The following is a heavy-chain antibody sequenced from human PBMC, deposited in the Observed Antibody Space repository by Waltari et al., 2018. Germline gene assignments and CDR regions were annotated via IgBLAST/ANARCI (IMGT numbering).Heavy chain of an antibody. CDR3: AKIAQMGRWYFAL. D-gene: IGHD2-8*01. J-gene: IGHJ2*01. CDR2: ISSSGSST. Sequence: VQLLESGGGLIQTGGSLRLSWAASGFSFRNHGMGWVRQVPGKGPEWVSSISSSGSSTFYADSVKGRFTISRDNSKNMMYLQMNSLGAEDAAVYYCAKIAQMGRWYFALWGRGTLVTVSS. V-gene: IGHV3-23*01. CDR1: GFSFRNHG.